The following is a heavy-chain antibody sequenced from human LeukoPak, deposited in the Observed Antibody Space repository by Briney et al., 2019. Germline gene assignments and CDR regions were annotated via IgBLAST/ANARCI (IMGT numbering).Heavy chain of an antibody. D-gene: IGHD5-18*01. Sequence: GGSLRLSCAASGFTVSTNYMSWVRQAPGKGLEWVSVIYSGGITYYADSVKGRFTISRHDSKNTVYLQMNSLRPEDTALYYCARVAPGYTYAYGAPYYFVNWGQGTLVSVSS. J-gene: IGHJ4*02. CDR1: GFTVSTNY. CDR2: IYSGGIT. V-gene: IGHV3-53*04. CDR3: ARVAPGYTYAYGAPYYFVN.